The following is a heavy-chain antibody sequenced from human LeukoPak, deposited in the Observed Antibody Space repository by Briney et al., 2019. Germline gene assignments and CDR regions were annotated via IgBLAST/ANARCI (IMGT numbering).Heavy chain of an antibody. CDR3: ARDSTITFGGVIVNDAFDI. CDR2: IIPILGIA. CDR1: GGTFSSYA. V-gene: IGHV1-69*04. J-gene: IGHJ3*02. Sequence: SVKVSCKAPGGTFSSYAISWVRQAPGQGLEWMGRIIPILGIANYAQKFQGRVTITADKSTSTAYMELSSLRSEDTAVYYCARDSTITFGGVIVNDAFDIWGQGTMVTVSS. D-gene: IGHD3-16*02.